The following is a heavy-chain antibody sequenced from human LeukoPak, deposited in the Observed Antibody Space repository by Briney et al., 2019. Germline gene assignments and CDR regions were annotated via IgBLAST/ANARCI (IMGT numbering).Heavy chain of an antibody. D-gene: IGHD4-11*01. CDR1: GGSISSYY. V-gene: IGHV4-59*08. J-gene: IGHJ4*02. CDR2: IYYSGST. CDR3: ARFDYTGKYYFDY. Sequence: SETLSLTCTVSGGSISSYYWSWIRQPPGKGLEWIGYIYYSGSTNYNPSLKSRVTKSVDTSKNQFSLKLSSVTAADTAVYYCARFDYTGKYYFDYWGQGTLVTVSS.